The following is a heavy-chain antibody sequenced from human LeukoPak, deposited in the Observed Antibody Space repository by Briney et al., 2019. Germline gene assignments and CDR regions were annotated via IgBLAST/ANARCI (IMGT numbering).Heavy chain of an antibody. CDR1: GGSISSGGYY. J-gene: IGHJ4*02. CDR3: ARDYQQLGYFDC. V-gene: IGHV4-31*03. Sequence: SQTLSLTCTVSGGSISSGGYYWSWIRQHPGKGLEWIGYIYYSGSTYYNPSLKSRVTISVDTSKNQFSLKLSSVTAADTAVYYCARDYQQLGYFDCWGQGTLVTVSS. D-gene: IGHD6-13*01. CDR2: IYYSGST.